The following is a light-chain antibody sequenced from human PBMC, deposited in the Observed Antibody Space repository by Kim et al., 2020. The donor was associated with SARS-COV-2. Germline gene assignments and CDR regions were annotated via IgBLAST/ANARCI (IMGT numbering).Light chain of an antibody. CDR3: AAWDGSLGAWV. CDR2: RNT. V-gene: IGLV1-47*02. J-gene: IGLJ3*02. CDR1: FSNSAKGY. Sequence: GQSVDSSSSCSFSNSAKGYASWYQHLPGTAPKLLIFRNTQRPSDIPDRFSGSKSGISASLAISGLRAEDEADYYCAAWDGSLGAWVFGGGTRLTVL.